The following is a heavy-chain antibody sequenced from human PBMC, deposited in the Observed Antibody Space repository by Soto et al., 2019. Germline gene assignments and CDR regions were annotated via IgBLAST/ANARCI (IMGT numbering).Heavy chain of an antibody. J-gene: IGHJ6*02. D-gene: IGHD4-4*01. V-gene: IGHV1-69*05. CDR1: GGTFSSYA. CDR2: IIPIFGTA. CDR3: AREASHYRNCVNGMDV. Sequence: QVQLVQSGAEVKKPGSSVKVSCKASGGTFSSYAIRWVRQAPGQGLEWMGGIIPIFGTANYAQKFQGRVTIPXXEXTXXAYMELSSLRSEDTVVYYCAREASHYRNCVNGMDVWGQGTTVPVSS.